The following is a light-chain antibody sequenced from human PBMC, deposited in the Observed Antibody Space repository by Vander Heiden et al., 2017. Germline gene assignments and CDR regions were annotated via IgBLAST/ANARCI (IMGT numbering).Light chain of an antibody. J-gene: IGLJ2*01. Sequence: QSVVTQPPSASGRPAPMVTIALSGRSYNIGSNYVHWYQQLPGTAPKLLIYRNNQRPSGVPDRFSGSKSGTSASLAISGLRSEDEADYYCAAWDDSLSGLVFGGGTKLTVL. CDR3: AAWDDSLSGLV. CDR2: RNN. CDR1: SYNIGSNY. V-gene: IGLV1-47*01.